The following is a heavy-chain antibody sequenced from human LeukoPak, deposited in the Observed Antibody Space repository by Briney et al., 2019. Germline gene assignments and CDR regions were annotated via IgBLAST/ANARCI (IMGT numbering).Heavy chain of an antibody. Sequence: ASVKVSCKASGYTLTTYYIHWVRQAPGQGLEWMGRIDPNSGGTKYAQKFQGRVTLTRDTSINTVYMELNTLTSDDMALYYCARGMGTSWFDYWGQGTLVTVSS. CDR1: GYTLTTYY. D-gene: IGHD6-13*01. V-gene: IGHV1-2*02. J-gene: IGHJ4*02. CDR2: IDPNSGGT. CDR3: ARGMGTSWFDY.